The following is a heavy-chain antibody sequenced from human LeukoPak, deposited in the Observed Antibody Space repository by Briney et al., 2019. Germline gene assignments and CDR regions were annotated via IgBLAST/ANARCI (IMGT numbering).Heavy chain of an antibody. CDR3: ARADNDYSNFYFDY. V-gene: IGHV1-18*01. Sequence: GASVKVSCKASGYTFTSYGISWVRQAPGQGLEWMGWISAYNGNTNYAQKLQGRVTMTTDTSTSTAYMELRSLRSDDTAVYYCARADNDYSNFYFDYWGQGTLVTVSS. CDR1: GYTFTSYG. CDR2: ISAYNGNT. J-gene: IGHJ4*02. D-gene: IGHD4-11*01.